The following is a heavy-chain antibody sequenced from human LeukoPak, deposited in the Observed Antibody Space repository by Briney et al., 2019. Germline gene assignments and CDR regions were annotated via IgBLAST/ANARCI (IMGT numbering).Heavy chain of an antibody. V-gene: IGHV4-59*01. D-gene: IGHD1-26*01. CDR3: ARGRDSGGYYFDF. Sequence: SETLSLTCTVSGGSISSYYWSWIRQPPGKGLEWVGHVFYSGSTNYNPSLQNRVTISVETSKNRFSLKLTSVTAADTAVYFCARGRDSGGYYFDFWGQGTLVTVSA. J-gene: IGHJ4*02. CDR1: GGSISSYY. CDR2: VFYSGST.